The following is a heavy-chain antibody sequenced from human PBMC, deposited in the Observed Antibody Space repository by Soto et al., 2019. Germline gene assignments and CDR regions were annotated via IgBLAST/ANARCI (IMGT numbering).Heavy chain of an antibody. V-gene: IGHV3-73*01. Sequence: WGSLRLSCAASGFTFSGSALHWVRQASGKGLEWVGLIRSKANSYATAYAASVKGRFTISRDDSKNTAYLQMNSLKTEDTAVYYCTRHDSNCDFWSGSPPRYGMDVWGQGTTVTVSS. J-gene: IGHJ6*02. CDR2: IRSKANSYAT. CDR3: TRHDSNCDFWSGSPPRYGMDV. CDR1: GFTFSGSA. D-gene: IGHD3-3*01.